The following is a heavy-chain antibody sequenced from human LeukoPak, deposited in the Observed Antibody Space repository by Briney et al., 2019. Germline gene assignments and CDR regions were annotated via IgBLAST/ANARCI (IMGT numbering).Heavy chain of an antibody. Sequence: PGGSLRLSCAASGFTFSTSWMSWVRQVPGKGLEWVANIKKDGSETYYVDSVKGRFTISRDNAKNSLYLQMNSLRAEDTAMYYRARGRYSGTTYYFDYWGQGTLVTVSS. D-gene: IGHD5-12*01. V-gene: IGHV3-7*03. CDR2: IKKDGSET. J-gene: IGHJ4*02. CDR3: ARGRYSGTTYYFDY. CDR1: GFTFSTSW.